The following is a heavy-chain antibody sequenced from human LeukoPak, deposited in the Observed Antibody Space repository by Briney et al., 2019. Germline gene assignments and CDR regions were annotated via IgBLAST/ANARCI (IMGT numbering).Heavy chain of an antibody. CDR2: INHSGST. D-gene: IGHD3-10*01. V-gene: IGHV4-34*01. CDR1: GGSFSGYF. J-gene: IGHJ5*02. Sequence: SETLSLTCAVYGGSFSGYFWHWIRQPPGKGLEWIGEINHSGSTHHNPSLKSRVTISIDTSKNQISLKLSSVTAADTAVYYCARGPDSGSYFAWFGPWGQGTLVTVSS. CDR3: ARGPDSGSYFAWFGP.